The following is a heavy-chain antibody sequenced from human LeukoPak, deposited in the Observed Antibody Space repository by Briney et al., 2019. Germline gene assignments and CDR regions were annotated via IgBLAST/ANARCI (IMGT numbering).Heavy chain of an antibody. V-gene: IGHV3-7*03. D-gene: IGHD2-15*01. CDR1: GFTFSRFW. Sequence: GGSLRLSCEASGFTFSRFWMSWVRRAPGEGLEWVANIDEGGSEKYHVGSVRGRFTISRDNAKNSLYLQMNSLRAEDTAVYYCVRDPTRAECSDGSCYLDYWGQGTLVSVSS. CDR3: VRDPTRAECSDGSCYLDY. J-gene: IGHJ4*02. CDR2: IDEGGSEK.